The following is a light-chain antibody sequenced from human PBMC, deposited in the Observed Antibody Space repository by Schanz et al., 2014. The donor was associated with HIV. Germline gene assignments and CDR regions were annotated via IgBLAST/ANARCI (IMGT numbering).Light chain of an antibody. J-gene: IGLJ1*01. CDR1: SSDVGSYDL. V-gene: IGLV2-14*02. CDR3: ASYTSTDAFV. Sequence: QSALTQPASVSGSPGQSITISCTGTSSDVGSYDLVSWYQQHPGRAPKLLISEVSKRPSGVSSRFSGSKSGNTASLTISGLQADDESDYYCASYTSTDAFVFGTGTKLTVL. CDR2: EVS.